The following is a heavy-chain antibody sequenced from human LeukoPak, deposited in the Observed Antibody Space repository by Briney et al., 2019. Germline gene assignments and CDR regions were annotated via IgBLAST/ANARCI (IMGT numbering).Heavy chain of an antibody. Sequence: GGSLRLFCAASVFIFSNSWMSWVGQAPGKGLEWVSAISGSGGSTYYADSVKGRFTISRDNSKNTLYLQMNSLRAEDTAVYYCANPIVHDAFDIWGQGTMVTVSS. J-gene: IGHJ3*02. D-gene: IGHD6-6*01. CDR3: ANPIVHDAFDI. CDR1: VFIFSNSW. CDR2: ISGSGGST. V-gene: IGHV3-23*01.